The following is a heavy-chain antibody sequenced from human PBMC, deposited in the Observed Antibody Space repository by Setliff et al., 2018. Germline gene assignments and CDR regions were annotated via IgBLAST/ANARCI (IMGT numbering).Heavy chain of an antibody. D-gene: IGHD6-13*01. CDR3: ARVAAYSSSWYNYYYGMDV. CDR1: GGSISSSSYY. Sequence: SETLSLTCTVSGGSISSSSYYWGWIRQPPGKGLEWIGSIYYSGSTYYNPSLKSRVTISVDTSKNRFSLKLSSVTAADTAVYYCARVAAYSSSWYNYYYGMDVWGQGTTDTVSS. V-gene: IGHV4-39*07. J-gene: IGHJ6*02. CDR2: IYYSGST.